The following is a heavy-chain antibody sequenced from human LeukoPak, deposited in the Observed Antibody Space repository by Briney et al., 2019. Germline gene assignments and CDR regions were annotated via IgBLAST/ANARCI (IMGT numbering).Heavy chain of an antibody. J-gene: IGHJ4*02. V-gene: IGHV3-9*01. CDR1: GFIFDDYT. CDR3: ARVGLSSPGPGFDY. D-gene: IGHD2/OR15-2a*01. CDR2: ISGNSGST. Sequence: GGSLRLSCAASGFIFDDYTMHWVRQAPGKGLEWVSGISGNSGSTGYADAVKGRFTMSRDNAKNSLYLQMKSLRPEDTALYYCARVGLSSPGPGFDYWGQGTLVTVSS.